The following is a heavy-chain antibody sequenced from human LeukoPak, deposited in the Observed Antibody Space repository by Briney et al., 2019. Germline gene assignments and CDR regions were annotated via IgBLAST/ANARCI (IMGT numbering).Heavy chain of an antibody. J-gene: IGHJ4*02. CDR3: AKASGDWYFDY. V-gene: IGHV3-23*01. CDR1: GFTFSNTW. Sequence: GGSLRLSCAACGFTFSNTWMTWVRQAPGKGLEWVSAIRVGGGGTVYADSVKGRFTISRDSSENALYLQMNSLRADDTAVYFCAKASGDWYFDYWGRGTLVTVSS. CDR2: IRVGGGGT. D-gene: IGHD2-21*02.